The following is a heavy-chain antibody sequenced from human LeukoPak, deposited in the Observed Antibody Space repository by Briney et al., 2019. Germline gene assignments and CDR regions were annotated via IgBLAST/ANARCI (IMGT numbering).Heavy chain of an antibody. Sequence: PGGSVRLSCAASGFTFRSYALNGARQAPAKGLEWMSYLRNTSSTRYPADSVKGRFTISRDNAKNSLYLQMNSLRDEDTAVYYCARSYSFDYWGQGTLVTVSS. D-gene: IGHD2-21*01. CDR3: ARSYSFDY. V-gene: IGHV3-48*02. J-gene: IGHJ4*02. CDR2: LRNTSSTR. CDR1: GFTFRSYA.